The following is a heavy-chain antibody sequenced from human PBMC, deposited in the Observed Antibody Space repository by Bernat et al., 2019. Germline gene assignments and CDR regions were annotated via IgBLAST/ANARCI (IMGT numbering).Heavy chain of an antibody. D-gene: IGHD6-19*01. CDR1: GYTFTGYY. CDR3: ARVYNLHSSGWYALDY. CDR2: INPNSGGT. V-gene: IGHV1-2*04. Sequence: QVQLVQSGAEVKKPGASVKVSCKASGYTFTGYYMHWVRQAPGQGLEWMGWINPNSGGTNYAQKFQGWVTMTRDTSISTAYMELSRLRSDDMAVYYCARVYNLHSSGWYALDYWGQGTLVTVSS. J-gene: IGHJ4*02.